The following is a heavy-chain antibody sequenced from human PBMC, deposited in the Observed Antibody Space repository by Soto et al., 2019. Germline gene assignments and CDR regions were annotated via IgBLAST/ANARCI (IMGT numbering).Heavy chain of an antibody. Sequence: EVQLVESGGGLVQPGRSLRVSCAASGFTFDDYAMHWVRQAPGKGLEWVSGISWNGNSIGYADSVRGRFTISRDNAKNSLYLPMNSLRVEDTALYYCARGPLRIYYYYMDVWGKGTTVTVSS. CDR2: ISWNGNSI. CDR3: ARGPLRIYYYYMDV. D-gene: IGHD2-15*01. V-gene: IGHV3-9*01. J-gene: IGHJ6*03. CDR1: GFTFDDYA.